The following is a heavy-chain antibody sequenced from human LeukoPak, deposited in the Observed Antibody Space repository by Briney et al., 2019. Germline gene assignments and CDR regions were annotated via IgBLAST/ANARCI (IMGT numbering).Heavy chain of an antibody. CDR2: ISSSSSTI. Sequence: GGSLRLSCAASGFTFSSYSMNWVRQAPGKGLEWVSYISSSSSTIYYADSVKGRFTITRDNAKNSLYLQMNSLRAEDTAVYYCAREYGYSFYYFDYWGQGTLVTVSS. D-gene: IGHD5-18*01. J-gene: IGHJ4*02. V-gene: IGHV3-48*04. CDR3: AREYGYSFYYFDY. CDR1: GFTFSSYS.